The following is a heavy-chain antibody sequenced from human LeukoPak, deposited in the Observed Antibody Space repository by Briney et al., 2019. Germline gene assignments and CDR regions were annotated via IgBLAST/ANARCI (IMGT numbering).Heavy chain of an antibody. D-gene: IGHD6-6*01. V-gene: IGHV4-59*08. CDR3: ARHGSYSSSPGFDY. CDR1: GGXISSYY. Sequence: SETLSLTCTVSGGXISSYYCSWIRQPPGKGLEWIGYIYYSGSTNYNPSLKSRVTISVDTSKNQFSLKLTSVTAADTAAYYCARHGSYSSSPGFDYWGQGTLVTVSS. J-gene: IGHJ4*02. CDR2: IYYSGST.